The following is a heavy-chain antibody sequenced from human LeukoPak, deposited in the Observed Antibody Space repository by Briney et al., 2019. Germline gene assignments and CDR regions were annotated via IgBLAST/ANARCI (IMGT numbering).Heavy chain of an antibody. CDR1: GYTFSSHS. D-gene: IGHD3-10*01. CDR2: ISPYNGNT. V-gene: IGHV1-18*01. CDR3: ARGEYDLLGDY. J-gene: IGHJ4*02. Sequence: GASVKVSCKTSGYTFSSHSMNWVRQAPGQGLKWLGWISPYNGNTKYAQKIQGRATMTTDTSTSTAYLELRSLRSDDTAVYYCARGEYDLLGDYWGQGTLVTVSS.